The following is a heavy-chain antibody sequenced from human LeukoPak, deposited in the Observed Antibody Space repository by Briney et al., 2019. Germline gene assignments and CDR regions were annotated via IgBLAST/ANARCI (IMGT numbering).Heavy chain of an antibody. Sequence: SETLSLTCTVSGGSISSGGYYWGWIRQPPGKGLEWIGYIYHSGSTYYNPSLKSRVTISVDRSKNQFSLKLSSVTAADTAVYYCAQGNPGYYYYYMDVWGKGTTVTVSS. J-gene: IGHJ6*03. CDR3: AQGNPGYYYYYMDV. CDR1: GGSISSGGYY. V-gene: IGHV4-30-2*01. CDR2: IYHSGST. D-gene: IGHD4-23*01.